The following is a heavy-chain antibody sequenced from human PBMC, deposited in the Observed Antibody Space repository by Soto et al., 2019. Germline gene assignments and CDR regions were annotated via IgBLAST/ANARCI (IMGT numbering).Heavy chain of an antibody. CDR2: INHSGST. V-gene: IGHV4-34*01. J-gene: IGHJ4*02. CDR3: ARGHLRIAARINDFDY. CDR1: GGSFSGYY. D-gene: IGHD6-6*01. Sequence: SETLSLTCAVYGGSFSGYYWSWIRQPPGKGLEWIGEINHSGSTNYNPSLKSRVTISVDTSKNQFSLKLSSVTAADTAVYYCARGHLRIAARINDFDYWGQGTLVTVSS.